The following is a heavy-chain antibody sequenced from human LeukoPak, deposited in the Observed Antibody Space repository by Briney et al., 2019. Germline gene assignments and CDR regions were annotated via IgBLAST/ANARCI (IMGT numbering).Heavy chain of an antibody. CDR3: ARDLMGIAYRGAFYY. CDR2: INWNSDNI. D-gene: IGHD6-13*01. CDR1: GFTFDDYV. Sequence: GGSLRLSCAASGFTFDDYVMQWVRQAPGKGLEWVSGINWNSDNIAYADSVKGRFTISRDNAKNSLYLQMNSLRAEDTAVYYCARDLMGIAYRGAFYYWGQGTLVTVSS. J-gene: IGHJ4*02. V-gene: IGHV3-9*01.